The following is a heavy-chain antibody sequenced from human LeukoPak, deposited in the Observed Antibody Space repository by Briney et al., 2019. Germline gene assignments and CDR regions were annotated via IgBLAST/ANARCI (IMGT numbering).Heavy chain of an antibody. V-gene: IGHV1-2*02. Sequence: ASVRVSCKASGYTFTGYFMHWVRQAPGQGLDWMGWINPNTGGTKYTQKFQGRVTMTRDASIGTAYMELSTVTSDDTAVYFCARVHATGYFSLDLGYWGQGTLVTVSS. CDR3: ARVHATGYFSLDLGY. J-gene: IGHJ4*02. CDR2: INPNTGGT. D-gene: IGHD3-9*01. CDR1: GYTFTGYF.